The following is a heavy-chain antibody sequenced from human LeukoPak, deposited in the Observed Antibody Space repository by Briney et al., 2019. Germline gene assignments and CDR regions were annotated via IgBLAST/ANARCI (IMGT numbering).Heavy chain of an antibody. D-gene: IGHD6-13*01. CDR2: TYYSGST. Sequence: SETLSLTCTVSGGSISSYYWSWIRQPPGKGLEWIGYTYYSGSTNYNPSLKSRVTISVDTSKNQFSLKLSSVTAADTAVYYCARDPYSSSWDGNAFDIWGQGTMVTVSS. CDR1: GGSISSYY. CDR3: ARDPYSSSWDGNAFDI. J-gene: IGHJ3*02. V-gene: IGHV4-59*12.